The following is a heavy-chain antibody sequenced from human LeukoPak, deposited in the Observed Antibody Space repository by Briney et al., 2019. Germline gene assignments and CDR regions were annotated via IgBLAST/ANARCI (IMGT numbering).Heavy chain of an antibody. V-gene: IGHV4-59*08. J-gene: IGHJ4*02. D-gene: IGHD2-15*01. Sequence: SETLSLTCAVSGDSINSFYWSWIRQPPGKGLEWIGYVFHTGDTNSNPSLKSRVTVSLDTSTSQVSLRLTSVTAADAAVYYCARHPFATPFDHWGRGILVTVSS. CDR1: GDSINSFY. CDR3: ARHPFATPFDH. CDR2: VFHTGDT.